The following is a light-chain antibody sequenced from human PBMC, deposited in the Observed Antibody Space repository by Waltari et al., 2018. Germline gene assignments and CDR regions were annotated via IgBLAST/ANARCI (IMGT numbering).Light chain of an antibody. CDR3: SSYTSSSTLWV. V-gene: IGLV2-14*01. CDR1: SSDVGGYNY. CDR2: DVS. J-gene: IGLJ3*02. Sequence: QSALTQPASVSGSPGQSITISCTGTSSDVGGYNYVSWYQQHPGKAPNLMIYDVSKRPSGVSNRFSGSKSGNTASLTISGLQAEDEADYYCSSYTSSSTLWVFGGGTKLTVL.